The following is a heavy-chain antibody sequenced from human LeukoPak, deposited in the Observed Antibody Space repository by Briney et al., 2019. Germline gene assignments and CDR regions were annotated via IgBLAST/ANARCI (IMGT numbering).Heavy chain of an antibody. J-gene: IGHJ4*02. CDR1: GFTFDDYA. CDR3: AKGRRGYSGPIFDY. V-gene: IGHV3-9*01. D-gene: IGHD5-12*01. Sequence: GGSLRLSCAASGFTFDDYAMHWVRQAPWKGLEWVSGISWNSGSIGYADSVKGRFTISRDNAKNSLYLQMNSLRAEDTALYYCAKGRRGYSGPIFDYWGQGTLVTVSS. CDR2: ISWNSGSI.